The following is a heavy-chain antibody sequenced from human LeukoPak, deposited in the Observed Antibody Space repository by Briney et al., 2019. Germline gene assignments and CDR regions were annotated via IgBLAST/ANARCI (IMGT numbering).Heavy chain of an antibody. D-gene: IGHD2-21*02. CDR2: IYYSGST. Sequence: KPSETLSLTCTVSGGSISSYYWSWIRQPPGKGLEWIGSIYYSGSTYYNPSLKSRVTISVDTSKNQFSLKLSSVTAADTAVYYCARVNIVVVTAISYFDYWGQGTLVTVSS. J-gene: IGHJ4*02. CDR3: ARVNIVVVTAISYFDY. CDR1: GGSISSYY. V-gene: IGHV4-59*12.